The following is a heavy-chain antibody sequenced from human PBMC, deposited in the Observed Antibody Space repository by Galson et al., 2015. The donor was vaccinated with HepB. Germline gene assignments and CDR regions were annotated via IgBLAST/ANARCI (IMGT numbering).Heavy chain of an antibody. CDR3: AKLRGAGLWFGEGFDY. V-gene: IGHV1-18*01. CDR1: GYTFTNSG. Sequence: SVKVSCKASGYTFTNSGISWVRQAPGQGLEWMGWISTYNGNTNYAQKLQDRVTLTTDTSTRTAYMELRSLRSDDTALYYCAKLRGAGLWFGEGFDYWGQGTLVTVSS. D-gene: IGHD3-10*01. CDR2: ISTYNGNT. J-gene: IGHJ4*02.